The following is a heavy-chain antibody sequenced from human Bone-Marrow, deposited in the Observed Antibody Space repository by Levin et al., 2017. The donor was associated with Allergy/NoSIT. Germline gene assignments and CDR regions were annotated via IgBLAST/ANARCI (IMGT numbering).Heavy chain of an antibody. V-gene: IGHV3-11*01. CDR3: AGEASGGYSTFDT. Sequence: GGSLRLSCAASGFTFSDYYMSWIRQAPGKGLEWVSYITRSGTTTNYADSVKGRITISRDNAKNSLYLQMHSLTAEDTDVYYWAGEASGGYSTFDTWGQGTMVTVSS. J-gene: IGHJ3*02. D-gene: IGHD1-26*01. CDR2: ITRSGTTT. CDR1: GFTFSDYY.